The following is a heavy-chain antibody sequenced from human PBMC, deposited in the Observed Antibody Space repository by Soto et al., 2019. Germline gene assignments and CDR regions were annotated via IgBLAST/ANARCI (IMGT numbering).Heavy chain of an antibody. Sequence: QVQLVQSGPEVQKPGASVKVSCKASGYTFNKYSISWVRQAPGQGLEWMGWISAYNGDTNYAHQLQGRVTLSTDPFTSTAYLELRNLRSDDTAMYYCARDHAGSGWFRFDSWGQGTLVTVSS. D-gene: IGHD6-19*01. CDR2: ISAYNGDT. J-gene: IGHJ4*02. CDR1: GYTFNKYS. CDR3: ARDHAGSGWFRFDS. V-gene: IGHV1-18*01.